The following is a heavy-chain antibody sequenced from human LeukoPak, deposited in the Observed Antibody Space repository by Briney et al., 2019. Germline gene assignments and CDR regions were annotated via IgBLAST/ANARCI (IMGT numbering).Heavy chain of an antibody. CDR3: AASSPAFDY. Sequence: SETLSLTCAVYGGSFSGYYWSWIRQPPGKGLEWIGYIYYSGSTNYNPSLKSRVTISVDTSKNQFSLKLSSVTAADTAVYYCAASSPAFDYWGQGTLVTVSS. V-gene: IGHV4-59*01. CDR2: IYYSGST. J-gene: IGHJ4*02. CDR1: GGSFSGYY. D-gene: IGHD2-2*01.